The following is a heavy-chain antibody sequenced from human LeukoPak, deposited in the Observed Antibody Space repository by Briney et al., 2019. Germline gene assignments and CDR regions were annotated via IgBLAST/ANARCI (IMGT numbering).Heavy chain of an antibody. V-gene: IGHV4-59*01. Sequence: PSETLSLTCTVSGGSISSYYWSRIRQPPGKGLEWIGYIYYSGSTNYNPSLKSRVTISVDTSKNQFSLKLSSVTAADTAVYYCARGLVGCSGGSCYSSGMDVWGQGTTVTVSS. CDR3: ARGLVGCSGGSCYSSGMDV. D-gene: IGHD2-15*01. J-gene: IGHJ6*02. CDR1: GGSISSYY. CDR2: IYYSGST.